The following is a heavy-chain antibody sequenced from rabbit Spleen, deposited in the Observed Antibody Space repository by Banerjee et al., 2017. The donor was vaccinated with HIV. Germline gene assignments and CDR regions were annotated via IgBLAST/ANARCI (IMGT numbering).Heavy chain of an antibody. CDR3: ARDLVAVIGWNFNL. Sequence: QEQLEASGGDLVKPEGSLTLTCTASGFSFSSGYYICWVRQAPGKGLEWIGCIATGSGSTYYANWAKGRFTIPKASSTTVTLQMTSLTAADTATYFCARDLVAVIGWNFNLWGPGTLVTVS. D-gene: IGHD4-2*01. CDR1: GFSFSSGYY. J-gene: IGHJ4*01. V-gene: IGHV1S45*01. CDR2: IATGSGST.